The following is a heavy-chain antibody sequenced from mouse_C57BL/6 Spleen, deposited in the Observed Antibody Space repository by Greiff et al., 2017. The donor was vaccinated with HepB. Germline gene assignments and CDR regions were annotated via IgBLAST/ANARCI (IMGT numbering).Heavy chain of an antibody. D-gene: IGHD1-1*01. Sequence: VQLQQSGAELARPGASVKLSCKASGYTFTSYGISWVKQSTGQGLEWIGEIYPRSGNTYYNEKFKGKATLTADKSSSTAYMELRSLTSEDSAVYFCARSALNYYGSSLYFDYWGQGTTLTVSS. CDR2: IYPRSGNT. V-gene: IGHV1-81*01. CDR1: GYTFTSYG. CDR3: ARSALNYYGSSLYFDY. J-gene: IGHJ2*01.